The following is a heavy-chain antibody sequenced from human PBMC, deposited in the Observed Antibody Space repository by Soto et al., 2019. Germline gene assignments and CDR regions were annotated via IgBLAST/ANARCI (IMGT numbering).Heavy chain of an antibody. V-gene: IGHV3-7*04. Sequence: EVQLVESGGGLVQPGASLRLSCVASGFTFSPYWITWVRLTPGKGLELVASIDPDGSGKDYAASVRGRFTISRDNGKNSLYLHMNIVGAEEPAVYYCVRDNCYFDLCGRGTLVTVSS. CDR3: VRDNCYFDL. CDR2: IDPDGSGK. CDR1: GFTFSPYW. J-gene: IGHJ2*01.